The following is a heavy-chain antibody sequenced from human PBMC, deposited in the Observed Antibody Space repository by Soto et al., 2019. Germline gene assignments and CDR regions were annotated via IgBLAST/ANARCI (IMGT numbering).Heavy chain of an antibody. CDR1: GFTFSSYA. CDR2: ISYDGSNK. J-gene: IGHJ6*02. CDR3: AREYYDFWHGGPSYYYYGMDV. V-gene: IGHV3-30-3*01. Sequence: QVQLVESGGGVVQPGRSLRISCAASGFTFSSYAMHWVRQAPGKGLEWVAVISYDGSNKYYADSVKGRFTISRDKSKNTLYLQMNSLRAEDTAVYSCAREYYDFWHGGPSYYYYGMDVWGQGTTVTVSS. D-gene: IGHD3-3*01.